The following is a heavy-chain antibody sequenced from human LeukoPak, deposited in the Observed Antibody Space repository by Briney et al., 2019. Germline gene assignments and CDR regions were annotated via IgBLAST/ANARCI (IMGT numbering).Heavy chain of an antibody. Sequence: PGGSLRLSCAASGFTFSSYGMHWVRQAPGKGLEWVAVISYDGSNKYYADSVKGRFTISRDNSKNTLYLQMNSLRAEDTAVYYCAKTMKYSYYGWTSGAKGPRSPSP. D-gene: IGHD3-22*01. V-gene: IGHV3-30*18. CDR1: GFTFSSYG. CDR2: ISYDGSNK. J-gene: IGHJ6*02. CDR3: AKTMKYSYYGWTS.